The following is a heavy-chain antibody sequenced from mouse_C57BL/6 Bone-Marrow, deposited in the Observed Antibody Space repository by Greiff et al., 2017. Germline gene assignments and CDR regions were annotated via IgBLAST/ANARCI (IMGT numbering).Heavy chain of an antibody. Sequence: VQLQQPGAELVMPGASVKLSCKASGYTFTSYWMHWVKQRPGQGLEWIGEIDPSDSYTNYNQKFKGKSTLTVDKSSSTAYMQLSSLTSEDSAVYYCARRESNYPWFAYWGQGTLVTVSA. CDR3: ARRESNYPWFAY. CDR1: GYTFTSYW. V-gene: IGHV1-69*01. J-gene: IGHJ3*01. CDR2: IDPSDSYT. D-gene: IGHD2-5*01.